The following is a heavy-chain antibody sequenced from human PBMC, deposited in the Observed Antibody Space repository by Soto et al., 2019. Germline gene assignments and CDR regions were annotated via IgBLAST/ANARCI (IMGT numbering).Heavy chain of an antibody. J-gene: IGHJ4*02. V-gene: IGHV4-59*02. Sequence: SETLSLTCTVSGGSVTNYFWSWTRQPPGKGLEWIGHMYHGGRTNYSPSLKSRVTMSLDSSKNQFSLNLSSVTAADTAVYFCARDPGYCTNGVCPIFDFWGQGVLVTVSS. CDR2: MYHGGRT. CDR1: GGSVTNYF. D-gene: IGHD2-8*01. CDR3: ARDPGYCTNGVCPIFDF.